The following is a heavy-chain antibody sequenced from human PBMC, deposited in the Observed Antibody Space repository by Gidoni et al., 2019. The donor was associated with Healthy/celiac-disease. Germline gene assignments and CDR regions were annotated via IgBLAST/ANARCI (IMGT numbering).Heavy chain of an antibody. CDR3: AREVPSYYDSSGYYGGDAFDI. CDR2: ISAYNGNT. V-gene: IGHV1-18*04. Sequence: QVQLVQSGAEVKKPGASVKVSCKASGYTFTSSGISWVRQAPGQGLEWMGWISAYNGNTNYAQKLQGRVTMTTDTSTSTAYMELRSLRSDDTAVYYCAREVPSYYDSSGYYGGDAFDIWGQGTMVTVSS. D-gene: IGHD3-22*01. CDR1: GYTFTSSG. J-gene: IGHJ3*02.